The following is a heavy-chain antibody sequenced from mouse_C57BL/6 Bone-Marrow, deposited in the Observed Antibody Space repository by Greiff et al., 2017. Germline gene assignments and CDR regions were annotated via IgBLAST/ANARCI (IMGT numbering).Heavy chain of an antibody. CDR1: GFTFTDYY. J-gene: IGHJ2*01. CDR2: IRNKANGYTT. CDR3: ARSQVVYWDY. V-gene: IGHV7-3*01. D-gene: IGHD1-1*01. Sequence: VQLKESGGGLVQPGGSLSLSCAASGFTFTDYYMSWVRQPPGKALEWLGFIRNKANGYTTEYSASVKGRFTISSDNSQSILYLQMNALRSEDSATYYCARSQVVYWDYWGQGTTPTVSS.